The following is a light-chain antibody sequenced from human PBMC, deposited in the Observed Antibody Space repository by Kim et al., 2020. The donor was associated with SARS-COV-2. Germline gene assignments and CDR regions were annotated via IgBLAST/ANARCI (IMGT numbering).Light chain of an antibody. CDR1: QSVSSN. CDR2: GAS. Sequence: EIEMTQSPATLSVSPGERATLSCRASQSVSSNLAWYQQKPGQAPRLLIYGASTRATGIPARFSGSGSGTEFTLTISSLQSEDFAVYYCQQYNNCPPLTYGGGTKVDIK. J-gene: IGKJ4*01. V-gene: IGKV3-15*01. CDR3: QQYNNCPPLT.